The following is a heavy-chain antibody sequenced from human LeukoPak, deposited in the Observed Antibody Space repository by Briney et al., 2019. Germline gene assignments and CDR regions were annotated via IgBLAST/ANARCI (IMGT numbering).Heavy chain of an antibody. CDR2: FDPEDGET. V-gene: IGHV1-24*01. CDR3: ASVTYSTFEDFDH. D-gene: IGHD2-21*01. J-gene: IGHJ4*02. CDR1: GYTLTELS. Sequence: ASVKVSCKVSGYTLTELSMHWVRQAPGKGLEWMGGFDPEDGETIYAQKFQGRVTMTEDTSTDTAYMDLRSLNSDDTAVYYCASVTYSTFEDFDHWGQGTLVTVSS.